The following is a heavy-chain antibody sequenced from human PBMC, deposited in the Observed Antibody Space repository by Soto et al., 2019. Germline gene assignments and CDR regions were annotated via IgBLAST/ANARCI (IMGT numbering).Heavy chain of an antibody. V-gene: IGHV3-23*01. CDR3: VRETKNAFDV. CDR1: GFSFTYSA. CDR2: ISGNGGFT. J-gene: IGHJ3*01. Sequence: GGSLRLSCAASGFSFTYSAISWVRQAPGKGLECVSGISGNGGFTYYADSVKGRFIISRDNSKDTVDLQMNSLRADDTAVYYCVRETKNAFDVWGQGTVVTVSS.